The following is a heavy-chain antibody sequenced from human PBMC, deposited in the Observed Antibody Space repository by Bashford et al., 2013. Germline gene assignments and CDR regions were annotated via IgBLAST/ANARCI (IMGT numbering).Heavy chain of an antibody. CDR1: GFSLSTSAMR. V-gene: IGHV2-5*08. D-gene: IGHD3-3*01. Sequence: VKPTTRPSTLTCTFSGFSLSTSAMRVSWIRQPPREGPGVACTHSWDDDDRYSPSLRSRLTITKDTQKNQVVLTMTNMDPVDTGTYFCARTLRSFEFLSGYAQRYYWFDPWGQGTLVTVSS. J-gene: IGHJ5*02. CDR2: SWDDDD. CDR3: ARTLRSFEFLSGYAQRYYWFDP.